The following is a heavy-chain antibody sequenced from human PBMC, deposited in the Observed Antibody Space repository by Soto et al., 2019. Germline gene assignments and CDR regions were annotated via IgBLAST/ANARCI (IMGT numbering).Heavy chain of an antibody. J-gene: IGHJ3*02. CDR1: GFTFSTYS. CDR3: ARDLLQQQLAI. CDR2: ISSSSSTI. V-gene: IGHV3-48*01. D-gene: IGHD6-13*01. Sequence: GGSLRLSCAASGFTFSTYSMNWVRQAPGKGLEWVSYISSSSSTIFYTDSVKGRFTVSRDNAKNSLYLQMNSLRAEDTAVYYCARDLLQQQLAIWGQGTMVTVSS.